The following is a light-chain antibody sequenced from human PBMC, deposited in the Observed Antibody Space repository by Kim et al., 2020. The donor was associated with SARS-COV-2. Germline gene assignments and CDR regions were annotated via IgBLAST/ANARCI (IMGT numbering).Light chain of an antibody. CDR1: QSISSN. CDR3: QQYNNWPPWT. J-gene: IGKJ1*01. Sequence: EIMMTQSPATLSVSPGDRATLSCRASQSISSNLAWYQQKPGQAPRLLIYGASTRATAIPARFSGRGSGTEFTLTISSLQSEDFAVYYCQQYNNWPPWTFGQGTKVDIK. CDR2: GAS. V-gene: IGKV3-15*01.